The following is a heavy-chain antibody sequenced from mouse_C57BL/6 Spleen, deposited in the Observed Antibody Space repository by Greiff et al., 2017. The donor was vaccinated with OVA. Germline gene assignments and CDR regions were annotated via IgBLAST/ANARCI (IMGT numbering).Heavy chain of an antibody. D-gene: IGHD3-2*02. V-gene: IGHV1-50*01. CDR1: GYTFTSYW. J-gene: IGHJ2*01. CDR3: ARGLRLRRDYFDY. Sequence: QVQLQQPGAELVKPGASVKLSCKASGYTFTSYWMQWVKQRPGQGLEWIGEIDPSDSYTNYNQKFKGKATLTVDTSSSTAYMQLSSLTSEDSAVYYCARGLRLRRDYFDYWGQGTTLTVSS. CDR2: IDPSDSYT.